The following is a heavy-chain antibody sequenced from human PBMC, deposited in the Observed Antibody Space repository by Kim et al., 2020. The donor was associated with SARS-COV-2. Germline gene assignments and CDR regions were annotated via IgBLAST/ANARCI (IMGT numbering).Heavy chain of an antibody. CDR2: ISPSSSFT. Sequence: GGSLRLSCTASGFTFSDYYMTWIRQAPGKGLEWVSYISPSSSFTNYADSVKGRFMISRDNAKNSLFLQMSSLRVEDTAVYYCVRVLLRRVAVAGSAHDGMDIWGQGTTVTVSS. CDR3: VRVLLRRVAVAGSAHDGMDI. J-gene: IGHJ6*02. D-gene: IGHD6-19*01. V-gene: IGHV3-11*03. CDR1: GFTFSDYY.